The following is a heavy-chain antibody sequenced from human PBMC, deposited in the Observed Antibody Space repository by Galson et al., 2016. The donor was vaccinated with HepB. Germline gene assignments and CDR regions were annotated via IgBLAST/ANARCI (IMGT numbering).Heavy chain of an antibody. V-gene: IGHV3-23*01. Sequence: SLRLSCAVSGFTLVGNGFSWVRQAPGKGLEWVSDIVRGGNTFYADSVKGRFTISIDISKNTLYLQMNSLRVEDTAIYYCSGHGGGSAWGQGTLVTVSS. D-gene: IGHD1-26*01. J-gene: IGHJ4*02. CDR3: SGHGGGSA. CDR1: GFTLVGNG. CDR2: IVRGGNT.